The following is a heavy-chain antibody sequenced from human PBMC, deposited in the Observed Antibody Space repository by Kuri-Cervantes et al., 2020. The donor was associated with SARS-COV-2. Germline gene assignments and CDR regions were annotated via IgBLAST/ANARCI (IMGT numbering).Heavy chain of an antibody. D-gene: IGHD6-13*01. CDR1: GYTFTSYY. CDR2: INPSGGST. J-gene: IGHJ1*01. Sequence: ASVKVSCKASGYTFTSYYMHWVRQAPGQGLEWMGIINPSGGSTSYAQKLQGRVTMTTDTSTSTAYMELRSLRSDDTAVYYCARTAAAGTQYFQHWGQGTLVTVSS. CDR3: ARTAAAGTQYFQH. V-gene: IGHV1-46*01.